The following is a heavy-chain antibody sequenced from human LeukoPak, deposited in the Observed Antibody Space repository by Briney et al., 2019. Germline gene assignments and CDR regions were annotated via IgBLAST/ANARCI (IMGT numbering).Heavy chain of an antibody. Sequence: GGSLRLSCAASGFTFSSYSMNWVRQAPGKGLEWVSSISSSSSYIYYADSVKGRFTISRDNAKNSLYLQMNNLRVEDTAMYYCARDDTSSWYQEYWGQGTLVTVSS. D-gene: IGHD6-13*01. J-gene: IGHJ4*02. V-gene: IGHV3-21*04. CDR1: GFTFSSYS. CDR2: ISSSSSYI. CDR3: ARDDTSSWYQEY.